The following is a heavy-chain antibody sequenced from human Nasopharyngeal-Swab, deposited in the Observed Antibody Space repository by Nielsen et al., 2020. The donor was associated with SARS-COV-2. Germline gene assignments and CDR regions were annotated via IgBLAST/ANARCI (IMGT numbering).Heavy chain of an antibody. CDR2: ISYDGSNK. Sequence: GGSLRLSCAASGFTFSSYAMHWVRQAPGKGLELAVISYDGSNKYYADSVKGRFTISRDNSKNTLYLQMNSLRAEDTAVYYCAKVKLERRGGDYWGQGTLVTVSS. CDR1: GFTFSSYA. CDR3: AKVKLERRGGDY. V-gene: IGHV3-30-3*01. D-gene: IGHD1-1*01. J-gene: IGHJ4*02.